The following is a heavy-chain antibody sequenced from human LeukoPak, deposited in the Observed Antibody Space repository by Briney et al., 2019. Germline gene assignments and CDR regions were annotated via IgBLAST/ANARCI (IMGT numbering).Heavy chain of an antibody. D-gene: IGHD2-2*03. CDR1: GYTFTSYA. CDR3: ARAGYCSSTSCYQEPVDY. CDR2: INAGNGNT. Sequence: ASEKVSCKASGYTFTSYAMHWVRQAPGQRLEWMGWINAGNGNTKYSQKFQGRVTITRDTSASTAYMELSSLRSEDTAVYYCARAGYCSSTSCYQEPVDYWGQGTLVTVSS. V-gene: IGHV1-3*01. J-gene: IGHJ4*02.